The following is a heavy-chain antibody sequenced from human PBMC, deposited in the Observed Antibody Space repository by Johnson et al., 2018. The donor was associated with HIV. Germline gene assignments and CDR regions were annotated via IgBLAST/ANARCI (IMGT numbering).Heavy chain of an antibody. V-gene: IGHV3-7*03. CDR3: ASKRSAFDI. CDR1: GSTFSTAW. Sequence: VQLVESGGGLVQPGGSLRLSCAASGSTFSTAWMAWVRQAPGTGLEWVANINHDGTENYYVDSVKGRFTVSRDKARNLLYLQMNSLKAEDTAVYYCASKRSAFDIWGQGKMGTVSS. D-gene: IGHD5-24*01. CDR2: INHDGTEN. J-gene: IGHJ3*02.